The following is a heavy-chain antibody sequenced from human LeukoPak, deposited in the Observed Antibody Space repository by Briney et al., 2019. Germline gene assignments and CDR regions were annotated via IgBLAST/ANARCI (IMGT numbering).Heavy chain of an antibody. Sequence: SETLSLTCTVSGGSISSGGYYWSWIRQHLGKGLEWIGYIYYSGSTYYSPSLRSRVTISVDTSKNQFSLKLSSVTAADTAVYYCARESSGYYHYFDYWGQGTLVTVSS. CDR2: IYYSGST. CDR1: GGSISSGGYY. D-gene: IGHD3-22*01. CDR3: ARESSGYYHYFDY. J-gene: IGHJ4*02. V-gene: IGHV4-31*03.